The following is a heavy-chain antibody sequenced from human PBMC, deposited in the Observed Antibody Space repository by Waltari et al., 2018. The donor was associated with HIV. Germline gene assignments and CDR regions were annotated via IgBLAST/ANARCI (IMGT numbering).Heavy chain of an antibody. CDR2: MNPKGGNR. Sequence: QVHLVQSGPEVKRPGASVKISCQAFGYTFINFDVNWIRQAAGQGPEWLGWMNPKGGNRASPYIFEDRVTMTRDVSTDTAYMEMTGLTPEDTAIYYCARNSSGKGNRYFYYGLDVWGQGTPVTV. CDR1: GYTFINFD. J-gene: IGHJ6*02. D-gene: IGHD3-22*01. CDR3: ARNSSGKGNRYFYYGLDV. V-gene: IGHV1-8*02.